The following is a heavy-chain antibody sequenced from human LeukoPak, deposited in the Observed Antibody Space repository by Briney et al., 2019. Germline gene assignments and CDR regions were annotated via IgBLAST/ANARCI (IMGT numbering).Heavy chain of an antibody. CDR3: ARGIAMLRSYSDY. Sequence: ASVKVSCKASGYTFTSYDINWVRQASGQGLEWMGWMNPNSGNTGYAQSFQGRVTMTRNTSISTAYMELSGLRSEDTAVYYCARGIAMLRSYSDYWGQGTLVTVSS. V-gene: IGHV1-8*01. D-gene: IGHD3-10*01. CDR1: GYTFTSYD. CDR2: MNPNSGNT. J-gene: IGHJ4*02.